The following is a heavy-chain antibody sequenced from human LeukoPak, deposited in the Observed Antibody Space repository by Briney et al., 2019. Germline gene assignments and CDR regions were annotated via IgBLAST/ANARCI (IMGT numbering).Heavy chain of an antibody. Sequence: GASVKVSCKASGHTFTGYYMHWVRQAPGQGLEWMGWINPNSGGTNYAQKFQGRVTMTRDTSISTAYMELSRLRSDDTAVYYCARVLRGIAAAGTRWFDPWGQGTLVTVSS. CDR2: INPNSGGT. V-gene: IGHV1-2*02. CDR3: ARVLRGIAAAGTRWFDP. J-gene: IGHJ5*02. D-gene: IGHD6-13*01. CDR1: GHTFTGYY.